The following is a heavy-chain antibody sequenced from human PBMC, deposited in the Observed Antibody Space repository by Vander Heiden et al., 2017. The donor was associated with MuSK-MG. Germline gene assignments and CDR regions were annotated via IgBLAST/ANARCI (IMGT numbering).Heavy chain of an antibody. CDR3: AGTGGYFDY. CDR2: ISSSSRTI. Sequence: EVQLVESGGGLVQPGGSLRLSCAASGFTFSSYTINWVRQAPGKGLEWVSYISSSSRTIDYAGSVKGRFTISRDNAKNSLYLQMNSLRVDDTAVYYCAGTGGYFDYWCQGTLVTVSS. CDR1: GFTFSSYT. J-gene: IGHJ4*02. D-gene: IGHD7-27*01. V-gene: IGHV3-48*01.